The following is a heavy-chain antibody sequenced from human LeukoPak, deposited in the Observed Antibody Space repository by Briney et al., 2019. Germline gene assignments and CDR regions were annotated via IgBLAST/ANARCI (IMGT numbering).Heavy chain of an antibody. Sequence: PGGSLRLSCAASGFTFGNSWVHWVRQAPGKGLVWVSLINADESTATYADSVKGRFTISRDNARNTLSLQMNSLTIEDTAVYYCVVVVEPPDSDGFDVWGQGTMITVSS. CDR3: VVVVEPPDSDGFDV. V-gene: IGHV3-74*01. D-gene: IGHD1-14*01. CDR1: GFTFGNSW. CDR2: INADESTA. J-gene: IGHJ3*01.